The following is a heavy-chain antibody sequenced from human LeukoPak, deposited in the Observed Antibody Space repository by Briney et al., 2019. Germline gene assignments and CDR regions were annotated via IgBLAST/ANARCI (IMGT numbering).Heavy chain of an antibody. CDR1: GDSISNNNY. D-gene: IGHD5-18*01. CDR3: ARSIQLWVLDY. Sequence: SETLSLTCTVSGDSISNNNYRGWIRQPPGKGLEWIGTIYYSGSTYYNPSLKSRVTISVDTSKNQFSLKLSSVTAADTAVYYCARSIQLWVLDYWGQGTLVTVSS. CDR2: IYYSGST. V-gene: IGHV4-39*01. J-gene: IGHJ4*02.